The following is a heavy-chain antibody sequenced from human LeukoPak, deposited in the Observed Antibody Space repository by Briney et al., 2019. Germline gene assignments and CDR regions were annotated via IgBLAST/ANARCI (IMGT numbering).Heavy chain of an antibody. J-gene: IGHJ3*02. CDR3: AKNTRTGLFPDAFDI. V-gene: IGHV3-23*01. CDR2: ISGSGGST. Sequence: GGSLRLSCVASGFTFSSYSMNCVRQAPGNGLEWVSAISGSGGSTYYADSVKGRFTISRDNSKNTLYLQMNSLRAEDTAVYYCAKNTRTGLFPDAFDIWGQGTMVTVSS. D-gene: IGHD3/OR15-3a*01. CDR1: GFTFSSYS.